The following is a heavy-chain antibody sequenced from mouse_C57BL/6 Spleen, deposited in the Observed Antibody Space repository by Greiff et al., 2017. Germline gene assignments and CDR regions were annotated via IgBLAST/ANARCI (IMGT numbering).Heavy chain of an antibody. CDR3: AREGGLSTMVKYCDV. Sequence: QVQLQQSGAELARPGASVKLSCKASGYTFTSYGISWVKLRTGQGLEWIGEIYPRSGNTYYNEKFKGKATLTADKSSSTAYMELRSLTSEDSAVSVCAREGGLSTMVKYCDVWGTGTTVTVSS. J-gene: IGHJ1*03. V-gene: IGHV1-81*01. D-gene: IGHD2-1*01. CDR2: IYPRSGNT. CDR1: GYTFTSYG.